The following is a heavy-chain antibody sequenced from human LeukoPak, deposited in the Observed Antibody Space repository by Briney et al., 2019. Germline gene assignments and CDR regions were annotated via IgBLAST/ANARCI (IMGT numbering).Heavy chain of an antibody. V-gene: IGHV1-69*05. CDR2: IIPIFGTA. CDR3: ATGSGMSYYYDSSGYSFDY. Sequence: SVKVSCKASGGTFSSYAISWVRQAPGQGLEWMGGIIPIFGTANYAQKFQGRVTITTDGSTSTAYMELSSLRSEDTAVYYCATGSGMSYYYDSSGYSFDYWGQGTLVTVSS. CDR1: GGTFSSYA. J-gene: IGHJ4*02. D-gene: IGHD3-22*01.